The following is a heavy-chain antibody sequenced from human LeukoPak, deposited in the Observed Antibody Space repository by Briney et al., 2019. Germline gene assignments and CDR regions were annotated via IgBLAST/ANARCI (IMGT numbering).Heavy chain of an antibody. CDR2: IYYSGST. D-gene: IGHD4-17*01. J-gene: IGHJ3*02. Sequence: SETLSLTCTVSGGSVSSGSYYWSWIRQPPGKGLEWIGYIYYSGSTNYNPSLKSRVTISVDTSKNQFSLKLSSVTAADTAVYYCARDTTVTTNDAFDIWGQGTMVTVSS. CDR1: GGSVSSGSYY. CDR3: ARDTTVTTNDAFDI. V-gene: IGHV4-61*01.